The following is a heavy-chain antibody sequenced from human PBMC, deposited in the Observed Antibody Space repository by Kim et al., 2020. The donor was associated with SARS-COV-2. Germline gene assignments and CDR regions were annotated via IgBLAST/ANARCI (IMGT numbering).Heavy chain of an antibody. Sequence: LYAASVKGRFTISRDNAKNSLYMQMNSLKAEDTAVYYCVRDSRNYREAFDIWGQGTLVTVSS. V-gene: IGHV3-48*03. CDR3: VRDSRNYREAFDI. J-gene: IGHJ3*02. D-gene: IGHD4-4*01.